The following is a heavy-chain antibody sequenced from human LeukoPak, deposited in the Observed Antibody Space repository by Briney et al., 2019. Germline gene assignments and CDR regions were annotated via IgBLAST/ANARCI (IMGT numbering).Heavy chain of an antibody. CDR3: TKRVKYGGTWDHFAD. J-gene: IGHJ4*02. D-gene: IGHD1-26*01. V-gene: IGHV3-23*01. Sequence: GGSLRLSCAASGFTFDNYRMSWVRQAPGKGLEWVSTVNADGGNTYYADSVKGRFTISRDNSKSTLTLQMNSLRVEDTALYYCTKRVKYGGTWDHFADWGQGTLVTVSS. CDR1: GFTFDNYR. CDR2: VNADGGNT.